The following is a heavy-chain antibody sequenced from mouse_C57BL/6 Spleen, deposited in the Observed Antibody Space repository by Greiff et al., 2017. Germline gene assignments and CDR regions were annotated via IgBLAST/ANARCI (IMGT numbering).Heavy chain of an antibody. D-gene: IGHD2-4*01. CDR1: GYTFTDYY. V-gene: IGHV1-26*01. J-gene: IGHJ2*01. CDR3: ATYYDYALYYFDY. CDR2: INPNNGGT. Sequence: VQLQQSGPELVKPGASVKISCKASGYTFTDYYMNWVKQSHGKSLEWIGDINPNNGGTSYNQKFKGKATLTVDKSSSTAYMELRSLTSEDSAVYYCATYYDYALYYFDYWGQGTTLTVSS.